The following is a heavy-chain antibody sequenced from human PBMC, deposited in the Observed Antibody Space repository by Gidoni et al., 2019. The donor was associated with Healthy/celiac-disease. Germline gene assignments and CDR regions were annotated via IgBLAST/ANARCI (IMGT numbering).Heavy chain of an antibody. CDR3: ARVGYSYYYDSSSFDY. D-gene: IGHD3-22*01. J-gene: IGHJ4*02. CDR2: ISSSSSYI. Sequence: EVQLVESGAGLVQPGGSLRLASQASAFTFRSYSMTWVRQAPGKGLEWVSSISSSSSYIYYADSVKGRFTISRDNAKNSLYLQMNSLRAEDTAVYYCARVGYSYYYDSSSFDYWGQGTLVTVSS. V-gene: IGHV3-21*01. CDR1: AFTFRSYS.